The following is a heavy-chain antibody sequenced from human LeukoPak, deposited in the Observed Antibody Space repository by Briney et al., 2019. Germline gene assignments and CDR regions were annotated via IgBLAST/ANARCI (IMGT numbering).Heavy chain of an antibody. CDR1: GGSIRSYY. Sequence: TSETLSLTCTVSGGSIRSYYWSWVRQPPGKGLEWIGYIFYTGSTKYGPSLNSRVTISLDTSKNQFSLKLSSVTAADTAVYYCARQPAGYYGKTGYYPYYFDYWGQGTLVTVSS. CDR3: ARQPAGYYGKTGYYPYYFDY. CDR2: IFYTGST. V-gene: IGHV4-59*08. D-gene: IGHD3-22*01. J-gene: IGHJ4*02.